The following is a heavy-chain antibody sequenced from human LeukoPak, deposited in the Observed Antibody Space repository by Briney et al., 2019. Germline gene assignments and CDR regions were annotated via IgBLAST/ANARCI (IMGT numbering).Heavy chain of an antibody. CDR3: AKEDGGSGWYEPVEY. J-gene: IGHJ4*02. CDR2: ISGSGGTT. D-gene: IGHD6-19*01. V-gene: IGHV3-23*01. Sequence: RSGGSLRLSCAASGFTFNGYAMSWVRQVPGKGLEWVSTISGSGGTTYYADSLKGGFTISRDNSKNMLFLQMNSLRAEDTAIYYCAKEDGGSGWYEPVEYWGQGTLVTVSS. CDR1: GFTFNGYA.